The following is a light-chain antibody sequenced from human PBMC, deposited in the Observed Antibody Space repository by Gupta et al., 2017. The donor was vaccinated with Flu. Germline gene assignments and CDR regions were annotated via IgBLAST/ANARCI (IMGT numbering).Light chain of an antibody. V-gene: IGLV2-11*01. CDR3: CSYTGTYV. Sequence: QSALTQPRSVSGSPGQSVTISCTGTSSDVGTYNHVSWYQQHPGKAPKLMIYDVSRRPSGVPDRFSGSKFGNTASLTISGLQAEDEADYYCCSYTGTYVFGTGTKVTVL. CDR1: SSDVGTYNH. J-gene: IGLJ1*01. CDR2: DVS.